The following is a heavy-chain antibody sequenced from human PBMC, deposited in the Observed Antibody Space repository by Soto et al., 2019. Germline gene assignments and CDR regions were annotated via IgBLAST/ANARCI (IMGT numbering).Heavy chain of an antibody. V-gene: IGHV4-39*01. D-gene: IGHD4-17*01. CDR1: GDSMTKTGSY. CDR2: IYFSGST. CDR3: AGHFMSTVTEYQFDY. J-gene: IGHJ4*02. Sequence: QLQLQESGPGLVKPSETLSLTCTVSGDSMTKTGSYWGWIRQPPGKGLEWMGSIYFSGSTFDNPSLRSRVTAAVDTAKNQFALRVRSVTAADSAVYYCAGHFMSTVTEYQFDYWGQGALVTVSS.